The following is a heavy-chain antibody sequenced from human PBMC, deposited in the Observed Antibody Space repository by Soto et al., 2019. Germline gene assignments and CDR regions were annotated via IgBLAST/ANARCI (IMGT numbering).Heavy chain of an antibody. Sequence: QVQLQQWGAGLLKPSETLSLTCAVYGGSFSAYYWDWIRQPPGKGLEWIGEINHRGSTNYNPSLKSRVTISVDTSKSQFSLKLSSVTAADTAVYYCARENVAARGWFDPWGQGTLVTFSS. CDR1: GGSFSAYY. V-gene: IGHV4-34*01. J-gene: IGHJ5*02. D-gene: IGHD6-6*01. CDR2: INHRGST. CDR3: ARENVAARGWFDP.